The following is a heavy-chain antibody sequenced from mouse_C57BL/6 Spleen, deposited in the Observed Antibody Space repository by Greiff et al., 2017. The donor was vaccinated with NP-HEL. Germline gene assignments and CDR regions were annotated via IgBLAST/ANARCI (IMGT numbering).Heavy chain of an antibody. V-gene: IGHV5-12*01. CDR2: ISNGGGST. D-gene: IGHD2-1*01. Sequence: EVMLVESGGGLVQPGGSLKLSCAASGFTFSDYYMYWVRQTPEKRLEWVAYISNGGGSTYYPDTVKGRFTISRDNAKNTLYLQMSRLKSEDTAMYYCARQGYYGNYSWYFDVWGTGTTVTVSS. J-gene: IGHJ1*03. CDR1: GFTFSDYY. CDR3: ARQGYYGNYSWYFDV.